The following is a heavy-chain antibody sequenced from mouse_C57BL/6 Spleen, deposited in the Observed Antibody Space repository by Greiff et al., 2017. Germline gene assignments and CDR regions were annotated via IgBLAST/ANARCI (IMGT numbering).Heavy chain of an antibody. CDR2: ISSGSSTI. V-gene: IGHV5-17*01. Sequence: EVHLVESGGGLVKPGGSLTLSCAASGFTFSDYGMHWVRQAPEKGLEWVAYISSGSSTIYYADPVKGRFTISRDNAKNTLFLQMTSLRSEDTSMYYCARRTFDYWGQGTTLTVSS. J-gene: IGHJ2*01. CDR1: GFTFSDYG. CDR3: ARRTFDY.